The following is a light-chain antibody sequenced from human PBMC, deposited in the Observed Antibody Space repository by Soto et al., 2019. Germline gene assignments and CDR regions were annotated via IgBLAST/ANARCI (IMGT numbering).Light chain of an antibody. V-gene: IGKV1-5*03. J-gene: IGKJ4*01. CDR1: QSISTW. CDR3: QHCDNSRLT. Sequence: DIQMTQSPSTLSASVGDRVTITCRASQSISTWLAWYQQKPGKAPKLLIYKASSLESGVPSRFSGSGSGTEFTLTISSLQPDDSATYYCQHCDNSRLTFGGGTKVEIK. CDR2: KAS.